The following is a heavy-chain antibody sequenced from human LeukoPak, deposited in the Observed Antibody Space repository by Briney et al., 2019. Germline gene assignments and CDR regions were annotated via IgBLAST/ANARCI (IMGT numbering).Heavy chain of an antibody. CDR3: AKTREDFWGRAKGGMDV. CDR2: IGGSGGGT. CDR1: GFTFSSYA. J-gene: IGHJ6*04. D-gene: IGHD3-3*01. Sequence: GGSLRLSCAASGFTFSSYAMNWVRQTPGKGLEWVSVIGGSGGGTFYADSVKGRFTISRDNSKNTLYLQMNSLRAEHTAVYYCAKTREDFWGRAKGGMDVWGKGTTVTVSS. V-gene: IGHV3-23*01.